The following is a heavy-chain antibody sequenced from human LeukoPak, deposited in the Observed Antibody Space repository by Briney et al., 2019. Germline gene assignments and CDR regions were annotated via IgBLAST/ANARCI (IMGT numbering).Heavy chain of an antibody. CDR2: IYYSGST. D-gene: IGHD3-9*01. V-gene: IGHV4-39*01. CDR1: GFTFSSYD. J-gene: IGHJ4*02. Sequence: SGGSLRLSCAASGFTFSSYDMSWVRQAPGKGLEWIGSIYYSGSTYYNPSLKSRVTISVDTSKNQFSLKLSSVTAADTAVYYCARVKGYYDILTGYSYYFDYWGQGTLVTVSS. CDR3: ARVKGYYDILTGYSYYFDY.